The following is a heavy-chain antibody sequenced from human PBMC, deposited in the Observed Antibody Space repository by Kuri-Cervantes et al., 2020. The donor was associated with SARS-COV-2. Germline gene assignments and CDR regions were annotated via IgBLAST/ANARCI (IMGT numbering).Heavy chain of an antibody. J-gene: IGHJ6*02. CDR2: INPNIGGT. CDR1: GYTFTGYY. V-gene: IGHV1-2*04. CDR3: AGSGNDSSSLHVMDV. Sequence: ASVKVSCKASGYTFTGYYMHWVRQAPGQGLEWMGWINPNIGGTNYAQKFQSWVTMTRDTSTSTADMELRRLRSDDTAVYYWAGSGNDSSSLHVMDVWGQGTTVTVSS. D-gene: IGHD6-6*01.